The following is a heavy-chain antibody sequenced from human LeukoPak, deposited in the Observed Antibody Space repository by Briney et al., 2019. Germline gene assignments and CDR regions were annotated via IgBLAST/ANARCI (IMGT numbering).Heavy chain of an antibody. V-gene: IGHV3-23*01. Sequence: GGSLRLSCAASGFPFSTYAMSWVRQAPGKGPEWVSGITGSDSSTYYADPVRGRFTISRDNSKNTLYLQMNSLRADDTAVYYCAKGATPFDYGGNSVYWGQGTLVTVSS. CDR2: ITGSDSST. D-gene: IGHD4-23*01. CDR1: GFPFSTYA. J-gene: IGHJ4*02. CDR3: AKGATPFDYGGNSVY.